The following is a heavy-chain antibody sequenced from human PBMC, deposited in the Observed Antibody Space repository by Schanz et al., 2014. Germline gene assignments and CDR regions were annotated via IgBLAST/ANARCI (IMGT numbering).Heavy chain of an antibody. CDR2: IIPILDKT. V-gene: IGHV1-69*02. J-gene: IGHJ6*02. D-gene: IGHD2-15*01. Sequence: QVQLVQSGAEVKKPGSSVKVSCKASGGTFSSSTLTWVRQAPGQGLEWMGRIIPILDKTNYAQKFQGRVTMTADNSTSTVYKEVSGLRSDDTAVYYCAKVDITRYCAMDVWGQGTTVTVSS. CDR3: AKVDITRYCAMDV. CDR1: GGTFSSST.